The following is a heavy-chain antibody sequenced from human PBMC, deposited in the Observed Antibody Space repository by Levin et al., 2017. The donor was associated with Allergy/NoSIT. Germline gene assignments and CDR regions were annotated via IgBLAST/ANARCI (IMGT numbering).Heavy chain of an antibody. Sequence: SGPTLVKPTETLTLTCTVSGFSLSNARMGVSWIRQPPGKALEWLAHIFSNDEKSYSTSLKSRLTISKDTSKSQVVLTMTNMDPVDTATYYCARIPNAYYDILTGLVWFDPWGQGTLVTVSS. J-gene: IGHJ5*02. D-gene: IGHD3-9*01. CDR3: ARIPNAYYDILTGLVWFDP. V-gene: IGHV2-26*01. CDR1: GFSLSNARMG. CDR2: IFSNDEK.